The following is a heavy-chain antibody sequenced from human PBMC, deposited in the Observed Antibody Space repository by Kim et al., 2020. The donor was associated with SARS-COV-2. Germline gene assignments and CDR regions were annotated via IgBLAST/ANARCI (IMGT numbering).Heavy chain of an antibody. V-gene: IGHV4-31*03. CDR1: GGSISSGGYY. Sequence: SETLSLTCTVSGGSISSGGYYWSWIRQHPGKGLEWIGYIYYSGSTYYNPSLKSRVTISVDTSKNQFSLKLSSVTAADTAVYYCARADCSGGSCYQDYYYGMDVWGQGTTVTVSS. CDR2: IYYSGST. CDR3: ARADCSGGSCYQDYYYGMDV. D-gene: IGHD2-15*01. J-gene: IGHJ6*02.